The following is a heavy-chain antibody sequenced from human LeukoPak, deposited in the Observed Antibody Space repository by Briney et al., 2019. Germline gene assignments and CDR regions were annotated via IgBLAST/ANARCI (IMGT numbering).Heavy chain of an antibody. D-gene: IGHD3-3*01. CDR3: AKDVQVLRAFDY. Sequence: GRSLRLSCAASGFTFSSYGMSWVRQAPGKGLEWVSAISGSGGSTYYADSVKGRFTISRDNSKNTLYLQMNSLRAEDTAVYYCAKDVQVLRAFDYWGQGTLVTVSS. CDR1: GFTFSSYG. CDR2: ISGSGGST. J-gene: IGHJ4*02. V-gene: IGHV3-23*01.